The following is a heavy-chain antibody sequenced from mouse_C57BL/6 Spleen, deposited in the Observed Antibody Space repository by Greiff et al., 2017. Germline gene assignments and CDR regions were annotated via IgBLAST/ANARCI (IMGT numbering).Heavy chain of an antibody. CDR2: IYPGSGNT. J-gene: IGHJ3*01. CDR3: ARSSAGSFAY. V-gene: IGHV1-76*01. D-gene: IGHD4-1*01. CDR1: GYTFTDYY. Sequence: QVQLQQSGAELVRPGASVKLSCKASGYTFTDYYINWVKQRPGQGLEWIARIYPGSGNTYYNEKFKGKATLTAEKSSSTAYMQLSSLTSEDSAVYFCARSSAGSFAYWGQGTLVTVSA.